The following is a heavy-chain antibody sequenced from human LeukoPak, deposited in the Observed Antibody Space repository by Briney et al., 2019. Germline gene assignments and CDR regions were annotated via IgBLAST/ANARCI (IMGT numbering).Heavy chain of an antibody. CDR2: ISYDGSNL. D-gene: IGHD1-26*01. Sequence: GGSLRLSCAASGFTFSSYSMNWVRQAPGKGLEWVAVISYDGSNLYYVDCVKGRFTISRDNSKNTLYLQMNSLRAEDTAVYYCAKYPSGGSYYIQGLFDYWGQGTQVTVSS. V-gene: IGHV3-30*18. CDR1: GFTFSSYS. CDR3: AKYPSGGSYYIQGLFDY. J-gene: IGHJ4*02.